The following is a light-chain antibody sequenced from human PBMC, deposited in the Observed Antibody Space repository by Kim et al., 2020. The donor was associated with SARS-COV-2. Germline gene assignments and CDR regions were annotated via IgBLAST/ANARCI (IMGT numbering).Light chain of an antibody. Sequence: QPVLTQPPSVSAAPGHKVTISCSGSRSNIGNNPVSWYQQFPGTAPRLITYDNDKRPSGIPDRFSSSKSGTSATLGITGLRTGDEADYYCATWDSSLSVGVFGGGTKVTVL. CDR3: ATWDSSLSVGV. J-gene: IGLJ2*01. V-gene: IGLV1-51*01. CDR1: RSNIGNNP. CDR2: DND.